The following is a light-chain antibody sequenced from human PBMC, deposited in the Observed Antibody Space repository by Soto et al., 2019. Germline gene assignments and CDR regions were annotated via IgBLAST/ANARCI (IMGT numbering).Light chain of an antibody. Sequence: QSALTQSASVSGSPGQSITISCTGTSSDIGRYNLVSWYQQHPGKTPELMIYEVSKRPSGVSNRFSGSKSGNTASLTSSGLQAEDEADYYCCSYAGVGTYYVFGTGTKLTVL. CDR3: CSYAGVGTYYV. CDR1: SSDIGRYNL. CDR2: EVS. V-gene: IGLV2-23*02. J-gene: IGLJ1*01.